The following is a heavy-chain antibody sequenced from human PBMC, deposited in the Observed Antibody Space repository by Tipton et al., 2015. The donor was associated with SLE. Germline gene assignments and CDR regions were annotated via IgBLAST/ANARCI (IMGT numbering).Heavy chain of an antibody. CDR3: ATTGYNDHYYYYYYMDV. CDR2: IVYSGRT. D-gene: IGHD1-1*01. V-gene: IGHV4-59*08. CDR1: CGSITTNY. Sequence: TLSLTCTVSCGSITTNYCSWIRQPPGQELEWIGYIVYSGRTNYKPSLNSRVTKTLDKYKNQFSLKLSSVTAADTAVYYCATTGYNDHYYYYYYMDVWGKGTTVTVSS. J-gene: IGHJ6*03.